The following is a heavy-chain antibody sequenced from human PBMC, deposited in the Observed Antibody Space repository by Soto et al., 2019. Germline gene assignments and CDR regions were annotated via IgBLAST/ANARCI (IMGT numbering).Heavy chain of an antibody. CDR3: ASGRGSRYDSLGNWFDP. V-gene: IGHV1-18*01. D-gene: IGHD5-12*01. Sequence: GASVKVSCKASGYIFTNYAISWVRQAPGQGLEWMGCISAYSGATNYAQKVQGRVTLTTDTSTSTAYMELSSLRSKDTAVYYCASGRGSRYDSLGNWFDPWGHGTPVTVPS. CDR1: GYIFTNYA. J-gene: IGHJ5*02. CDR2: ISAYSGAT.